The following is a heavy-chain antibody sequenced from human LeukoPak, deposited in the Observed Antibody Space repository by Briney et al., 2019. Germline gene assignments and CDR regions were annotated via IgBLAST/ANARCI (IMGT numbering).Heavy chain of an antibody. V-gene: IGHV4-39*01. Sequence: PSETLSLTCTFSGGSISSSRYYWGWLRQPPGKGLEWIGSIYYSGSTYYNPSLKSRVTISVETSKNQFSLKVSSVTAADTAVYYCATKPASRYWGQGTLVTVSS. CDR2: IYYSGST. CDR1: GGSISSSRYY. D-gene: IGHD2-2*01. CDR3: ATKPASRY. J-gene: IGHJ4*02.